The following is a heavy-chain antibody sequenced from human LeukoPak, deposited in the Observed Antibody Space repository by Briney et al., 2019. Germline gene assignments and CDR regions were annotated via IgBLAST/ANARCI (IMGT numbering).Heavy chain of an antibody. Sequence: GASVKVSCKASGYTFTGYYMHWVRQAPGQGLEWMGWINPNSGGTNYAQKFQGRVTMTRDTSISTAYMELSRLRSDDTAVYYCARGPRMTTVTHAFDYWGQGTLVTVSS. CDR1: GYTFTGYY. J-gene: IGHJ4*02. CDR3: ARGPRMTTVTHAFDY. CDR2: INPNSGGT. V-gene: IGHV1-2*02. D-gene: IGHD4-17*01.